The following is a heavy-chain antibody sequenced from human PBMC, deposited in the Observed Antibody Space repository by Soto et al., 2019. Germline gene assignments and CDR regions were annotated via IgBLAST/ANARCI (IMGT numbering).Heavy chain of an antibody. V-gene: IGHV3-23*01. CDR3: AKDSNKYSSSLRGRYFDY. CDR1: GFPFSSYV. D-gene: IGHD4-4*01. CDR2: ITGGGSNT. Sequence: GGSLRLSCAASGFPFSSYVMSWVRQAPGKGLEWVSGITGGGSNTFYADSVKGWFTISRDNSKNTLFLQMDSLGAEDTAVYYCAKDSNKYSSSLRGRYFDYWGQGIGVTVSS. J-gene: IGHJ4*02.